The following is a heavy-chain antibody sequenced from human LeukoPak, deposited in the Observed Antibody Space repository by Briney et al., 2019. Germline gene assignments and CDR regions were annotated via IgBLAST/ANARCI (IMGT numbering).Heavy chain of an antibody. CDR1: GFTFSSYS. J-gene: IGHJ3*02. CDR2: IGTSSSSI. CDR3: GREGGGRIGEAFDI. V-gene: IGHV3-21*01. Sequence: GGSLRLSCAASGFTFSSYSMNWVRQAPGKGLEWVSSIGTSSSSIYYADSVKGRFTISRDNAKNSLYLQMNSLRAEDTAVYYCGREGGGRIGEAFDIWGQGTMVTVSS. D-gene: IGHD3-10*01.